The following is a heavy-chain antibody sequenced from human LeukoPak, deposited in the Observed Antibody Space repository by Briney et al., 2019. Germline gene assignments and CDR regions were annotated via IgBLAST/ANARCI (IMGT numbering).Heavy chain of an antibody. Sequence: PGGFLRLSCAASGFTFSSIWMSWVRQAPGKGLEWVANIKHDGSETNYVDSVKGRFSISRDNAKNSLHLQMNSLRVEDTAVYYCAKNGGPHGMDVWGLGTTVTVSS. CDR2: IKHDGSET. CDR1: GFTFSSIW. CDR3: AKNGGPHGMDV. V-gene: IGHV3-7*02. J-gene: IGHJ6*02. D-gene: IGHD3-16*01.